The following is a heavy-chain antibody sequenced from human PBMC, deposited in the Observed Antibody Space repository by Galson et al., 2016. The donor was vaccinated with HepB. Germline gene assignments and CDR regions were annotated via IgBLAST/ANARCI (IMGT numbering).Heavy chain of an antibody. CDR1: GYTFRSYW. Sequence: SGAEVKKPGESLRISCKGSGYTFRSYWIGWVRQMPGKGLEWMGIVYPAGSDTRYSPSFQGQVTVSVDQSTSTAYLQWSSLKASDTAIYYCAIRLYSSGSFDYWGQGTLVTVSS. D-gene: IGHD6-19*01. V-gene: IGHV5-51*01. CDR2: VYPAGSDT. J-gene: IGHJ4*02. CDR3: AIRLYSSGSFDY.